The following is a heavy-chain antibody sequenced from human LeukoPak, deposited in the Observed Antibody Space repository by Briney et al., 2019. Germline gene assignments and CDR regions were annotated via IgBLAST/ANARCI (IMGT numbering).Heavy chain of an antibody. V-gene: IGHV4-34*01. D-gene: IGHD3-10*01. CDR3: ARHVLRGVMMRFDP. J-gene: IGHJ5*02. Sequence: PSETLSLTCAVYGGSFSGYYWSWIRQPPGKGLEWIGEINHSGSTNYNPSLKSRVTISVDTSKNQFSLKLSSVTAADTAVYYCARHVLRGVMMRFDPWGQGTLVTVSS. CDR2: INHSGST. CDR1: GGSFSGYY.